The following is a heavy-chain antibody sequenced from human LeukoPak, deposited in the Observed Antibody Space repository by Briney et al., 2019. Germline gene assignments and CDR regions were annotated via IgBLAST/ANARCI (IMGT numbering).Heavy chain of an antibody. CDR2: ISSSSSYI. CDR3: ARAHNWKYGTFDY. CDR1: GFTFSSYW. Sequence: GGSLRLSCAASGFTFSSYWMSWVRQAPGKGLEWVSCISSSSSYIYNADSVKGRFTISRDNAKNSLYLQMNSLRVEDTAVYYCARAHNWKYGTFDYWGQGTLVTVSS. J-gene: IGHJ4*02. V-gene: IGHV3-21*01. D-gene: IGHD1-20*01.